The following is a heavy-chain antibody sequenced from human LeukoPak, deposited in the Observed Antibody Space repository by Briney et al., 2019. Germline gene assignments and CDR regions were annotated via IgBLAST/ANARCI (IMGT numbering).Heavy chain of an antibody. Sequence: GGSLRLSCAASGYTFGDYGMSWVRQVPGKGLEWVSAISGSGGSTYHADSVKGRFTISRDNSKNTLYLQMNSLRAEDTAVYYCAKPITMIVVVSGFDYWGQGTLVTVSS. J-gene: IGHJ4*02. V-gene: IGHV3-23*01. D-gene: IGHD3-22*01. CDR2: ISGSGGST. CDR3: AKPITMIVVVSGFDY. CDR1: GYTFGDYG.